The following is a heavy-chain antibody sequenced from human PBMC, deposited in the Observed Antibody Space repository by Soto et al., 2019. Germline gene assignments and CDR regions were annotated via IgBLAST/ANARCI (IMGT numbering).Heavy chain of an antibody. CDR1: GYTFTNYG. CDR3: ARDGDIDELYAFDI. Sequence: ASVKVSCKASGYTFTNYGIDWVRRAPGQGLEWMGWISGYNGDTKYAQKVQGRVTMTTDRSTSTAYMELRSLRSDDTAVYYCARDGDIDELYAFDIWGKGTMVTVSS. V-gene: IGHV1-18*04. D-gene: IGHD2-15*01. J-gene: IGHJ3*02. CDR2: ISGYNGDT.